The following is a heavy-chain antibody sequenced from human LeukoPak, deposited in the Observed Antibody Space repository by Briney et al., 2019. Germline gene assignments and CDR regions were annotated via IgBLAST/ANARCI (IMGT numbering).Heavy chain of an antibody. CDR3: AREAADTIAGEDY. J-gene: IGHJ4*02. D-gene: IGHD6-13*01. Sequence: SETLSLTCAVYGGSFSGYYWSWIRQPPGKGLEWIGEINHSGSTNYNPSLKSRVSISVDRSKNQFSLRLTSVTAADTAVYYCAREAADTIAGEDYWGQGTLVTVSS. CDR1: GGSFSGYY. V-gene: IGHV4-34*01. CDR2: INHSGST.